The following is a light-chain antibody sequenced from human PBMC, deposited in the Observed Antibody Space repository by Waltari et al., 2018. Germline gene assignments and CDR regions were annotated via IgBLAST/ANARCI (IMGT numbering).Light chain of an antibody. Sequence: DIVMTQSPDSLAVSLGESATIHCKSRHGVLYSSNNKNYLAWYQQKPGQPPKLLIYWASTRESGVPDRFSGSGSGTDFTLTISSLQAEDVAVYYCQQYYSTPTFGQGTKVEIK. V-gene: IGKV4-1*01. CDR1: HGVLYSSNNKNY. CDR2: WAS. CDR3: QQYYSTPT. J-gene: IGKJ1*01.